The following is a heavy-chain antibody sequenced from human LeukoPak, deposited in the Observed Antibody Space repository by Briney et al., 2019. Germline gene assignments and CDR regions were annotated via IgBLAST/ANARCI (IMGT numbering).Heavy chain of an antibody. V-gene: IGHV5-51*01. D-gene: IGHD3-10*01. J-gene: IGHJ5*02. Sequence: GESLKISCQGSGYSFSHHWIAWVRKMPGKGLEWMAMMYPGDSDTRYSPSFQGQVTISVDKSISTAYLQWNSLKASDTGMYYCARRDTSGSLFWFDPWGQGTLVTVSA. CDR3: ARRDTSGSLFWFDP. CDR2: MYPGDSDT. CDR1: GYSFSHHW.